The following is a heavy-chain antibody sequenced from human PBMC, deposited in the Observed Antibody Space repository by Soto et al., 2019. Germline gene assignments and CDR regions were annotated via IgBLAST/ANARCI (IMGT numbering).Heavy chain of an antibody. CDR2: IYHSGST. V-gene: IGHV4-4*02. J-gene: IGHJ6*02. Sequence: SETLSLTCAVSGGSISSSYWWSWVRQPPGKGQEWIGEIYHSGSTNNNPYLKSRDTMSVDKSKNQFSIKLRSVTAADTALYYCAMSPDSSGYYPRRYYYGMDVWGQGTTVTVS. CDR3: AMSPDSSGYYPRRYYYGMDV. D-gene: IGHD3-22*01. CDR1: GGSISSSYW.